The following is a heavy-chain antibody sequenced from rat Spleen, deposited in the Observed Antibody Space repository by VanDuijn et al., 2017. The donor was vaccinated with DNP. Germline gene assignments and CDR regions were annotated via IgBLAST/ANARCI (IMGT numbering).Heavy chain of an antibody. J-gene: IGHJ2*01. V-gene: IGHV5-58*01. CDR1: GFIFRNYW. D-gene: IGHD1-10*01. Sequence: EVQLVQTGGGLVQPGRSLKLSCVASGFIFRNYWMYWIRQAPGKGLEWVATVNTDGGTTYYPDSVRGRFTFSRDNAEGTLYLQMDSLRSEDTATYYCARHRIYNNLFDYWGQGVMVTVSS. CDR2: VNTDGGTT. CDR3: ARHRIYNNLFDY.